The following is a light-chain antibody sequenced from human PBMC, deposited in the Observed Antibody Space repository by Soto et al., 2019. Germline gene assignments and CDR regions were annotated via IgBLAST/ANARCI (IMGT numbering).Light chain of an antibody. CDR1: SSDVGFYNH. J-gene: IGLJ1*01. Sequence: QSVLTQPASVSGSPGQSITISCTGTSSDVGFYNHVSWYQQHPGKAPRLMISDVTNRPSGVSDRCSGSKSGNTASLTISGLQTEDEADYYCMSYTTSIIYVFGSGTKVTV. V-gene: IGLV2-14*01. CDR3: MSYTTSIIYV. CDR2: DVT.